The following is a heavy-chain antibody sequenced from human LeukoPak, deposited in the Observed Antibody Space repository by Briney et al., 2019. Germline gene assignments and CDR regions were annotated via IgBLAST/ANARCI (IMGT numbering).Heavy chain of an antibody. CDR1: GGSFSGYY. D-gene: IGHD2-15*01. J-gene: IGHJ4*02. CDR2: INHSGST. Sequence: SETLSLTCAVYGGSFSGYYWSWIRQPPGKGLEWIGEINHSGSTNYNPSLKSRVTMSVDTSKNQFSLKLSSVTAADTAVYYCAREEVVAAYYFDYWGQGTLVTVSS. V-gene: IGHV4-34*01. CDR3: AREEVVAAYYFDY.